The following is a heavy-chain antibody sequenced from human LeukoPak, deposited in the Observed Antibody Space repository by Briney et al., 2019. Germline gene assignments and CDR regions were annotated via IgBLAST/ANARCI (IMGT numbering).Heavy chain of an antibody. CDR2: ISGSGGST. Sequence: GGSLRLPCAASGFTFSSYAMSWVRQAPGKGLEWVSAISGSGGSTYYADSVKGRFTTSRDNSKNTLHLQMNSLRAEDTAVYYCAKSANVLLWFGELYFDYWGQGTLVTVSS. CDR3: AKSANVLLWFGELYFDY. J-gene: IGHJ4*02. CDR1: GFTFSSYA. V-gene: IGHV3-23*01. D-gene: IGHD3-10*01.